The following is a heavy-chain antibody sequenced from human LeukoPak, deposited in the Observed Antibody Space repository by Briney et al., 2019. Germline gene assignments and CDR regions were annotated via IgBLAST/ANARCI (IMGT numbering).Heavy chain of an antibody. Sequence: SETLSLTCAVYGGSFSGYYWSWIRQPPGKGLEGIGEINHSGSTNYNPSLTSRITISVDTSKNQFSLKLSSVTAADTAVYYCARGPLGYCSSTSCRDAFDIWGQGTMVTVSS. CDR2: INHSGST. V-gene: IGHV4-34*01. CDR1: GGSFSGYY. D-gene: IGHD2-2*01. CDR3: ARGPLGYCSSTSCRDAFDI. J-gene: IGHJ3*02.